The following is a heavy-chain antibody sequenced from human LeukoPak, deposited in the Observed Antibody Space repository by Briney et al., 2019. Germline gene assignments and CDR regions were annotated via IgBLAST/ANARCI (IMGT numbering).Heavy chain of an antibody. CDR2: IYYSGTT. Sequence: WETLSLTCTVSAGSVSSGDYYWSWIRQPPGKGREWIGYIYYSGTTTYNPSLRSRVTISVDKSKNQFSLKLSSVTAADTAVYYCARLDSSAYYPGHHDYWGQGTLVTVSS. V-gene: IGHV4-61*08. CDR3: ARLDSSAYYPGHHDY. CDR1: AGSVSSGDYY. J-gene: IGHJ4*02. D-gene: IGHD3-22*01.